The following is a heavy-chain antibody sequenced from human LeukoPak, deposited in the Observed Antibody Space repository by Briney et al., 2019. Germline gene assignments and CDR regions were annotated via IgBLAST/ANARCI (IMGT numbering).Heavy chain of an antibody. CDR1: AFTFSSYS. Sequence: GGSLRLSCAASAFTFSSYSMNWVRQAPGKGLEWVSSISSSSSYIYYADSVKGRFTISRDNAKNSLYLQMNSLRAEDTAVYYCARDVSQEYSGYDPNWFDPWGQGTLVTVSS. CDR2: ISSSSSYI. J-gene: IGHJ5*02. D-gene: IGHD5-12*01. V-gene: IGHV3-21*01. CDR3: ARDVSQEYSGYDPNWFDP.